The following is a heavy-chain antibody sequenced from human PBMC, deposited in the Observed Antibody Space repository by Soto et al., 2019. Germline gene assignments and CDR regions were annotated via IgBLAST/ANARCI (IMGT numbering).Heavy chain of an antibody. D-gene: IGHD2-8*01. CDR2: IYYSGST. CDR3: ARNRGYCTNGVCHHYYYYYMDV. Sequence: PSETLSLTCTVSGGSISSYYWSWIRQPPEKGLEWIGYIYYSGSTNYNPSLKSRVTISVDTSKNQFSLKLSSVTAADTAVYYCARNRGYCTNGVCHHYYYYYMDVWGKGTTVTVSS. J-gene: IGHJ6*03. V-gene: IGHV4-59*08. CDR1: GGSISSYY.